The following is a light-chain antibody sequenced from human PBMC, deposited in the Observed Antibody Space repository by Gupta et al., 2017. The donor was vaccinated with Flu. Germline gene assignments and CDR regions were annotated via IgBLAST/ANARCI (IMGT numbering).Light chain of an antibody. J-gene: IGKJ1*01. CDR1: QDISNY. CDR2: DAS. CDR3: QQYDNLRWT. V-gene: IGKV1-33*01. Sequence: DIQMTQSPSSLSASVGDRVTITCQASQDISNYLNWNQQKPGKAPKLLIYDASNLETGVPSRFSGSGSGTDFTSTISSLQPEDIATYYCQQYDNLRWTFGQGTKVEIK.